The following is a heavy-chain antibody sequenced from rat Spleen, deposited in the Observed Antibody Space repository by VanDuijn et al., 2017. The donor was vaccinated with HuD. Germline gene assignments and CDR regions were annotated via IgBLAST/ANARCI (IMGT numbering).Heavy chain of an antibody. V-gene: IGHV5-19*01. Sequence: EVQLVESGGGLVQPGRSLKLSCAASGFTLSDYVMHWIRQAPTKGLEWVTSISPSGATTNYRDSVKGRFTISRDNAKNTLYLQMNSLRSEDTATYYCAVAGYGYWGQGVMVTVSS. D-gene: IGHD1-7*01. CDR1: GFTLSDYV. CDR3: AVAGYGY. J-gene: IGHJ2*01. CDR2: ISPSGATT.